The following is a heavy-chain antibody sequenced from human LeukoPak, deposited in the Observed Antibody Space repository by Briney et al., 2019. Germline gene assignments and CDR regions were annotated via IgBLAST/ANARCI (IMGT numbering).Heavy chain of an antibody. D-gene: IGHD4-17*01. CDR1: GFSLSTSGVG. Sequence: SGPTLVKPTQTLTLTCTFSGFSLSTSGVGVGWIRQPPGKALEWLALIYWDGNKPYSPSLKTRLTITQDTSKNLVFLTMTNMDPVDTATCYCAHRRLTPSTTVTTGFDYWGQGILVTVSS. CDR2: IYWDGNK. CDR3: AHRRLTPSTTVTTGFDY. V-gene: IGHV2-5*02. J-gene: IGHJ4*02.